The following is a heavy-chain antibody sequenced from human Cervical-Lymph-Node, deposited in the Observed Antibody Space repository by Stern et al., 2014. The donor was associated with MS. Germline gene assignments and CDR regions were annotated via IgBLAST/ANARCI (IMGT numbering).Heavy chain of an antibody. D-gene: IGHD3-3*01. CDR1: GITFSHSA. CDR3: AAERYTYYDDQRPPGGFGP. Sequence: QMQLVQSGPEVKKPGTSVKVSCKASGITFSHSAVQWLRQARGQRLEWIGGVVVLNCDTNYAQSFQERVTITRDMSTSTVYMELRSLRSEDTAVYYCAAERYTYYDDQRPPGGFGPWGQGTLVTVSS. J-gene: IGHJ5*02. CDR2: VVVLNCDT. V-gene: IGHV1-58*01.